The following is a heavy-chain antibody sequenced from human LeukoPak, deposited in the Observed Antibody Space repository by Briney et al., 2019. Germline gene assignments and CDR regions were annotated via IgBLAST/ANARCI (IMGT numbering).Heavy chain of an antibody. CDR2: ISGSGGST. CDR1: GFTFSSYA. CDR3: AKDHVWFGEHLDY. Sequence: QPGGSLRLSCAASGFTFSSYAMGWVRQAPGKGLEWVSAISGSGGSTYYADYVKGRFTISRYNSKNTLYLQMNSLRAEDTAVYYCAKDHVWFGEHLDYWRQGTLVTVSS. J-gene: IGHJ4*02. V-gene: IGHV3-23*01. D-gene: IGHD3-10*01.